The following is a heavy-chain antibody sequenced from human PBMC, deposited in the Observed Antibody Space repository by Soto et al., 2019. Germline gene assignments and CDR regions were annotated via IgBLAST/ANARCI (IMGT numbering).Heavy chain of an antibody. CDR2: IYYIGNT. CDR1: GDSISSYY. V-gene: IGHV4-59*01. J-gene: IGHJ3*02. D-gene: IGHD3-16*01. CDR3: AREDRVARGTVAFDI. Sequence: SETLSLTCTVSGDSISSYYWSWIRQPPGKGLEWIGYIYYIGNTNYNPSLKSRVTISVDKSKNQLSLRLSSVTAADTAVYYCAREDRVARGTVAFDIWGQGTRV.